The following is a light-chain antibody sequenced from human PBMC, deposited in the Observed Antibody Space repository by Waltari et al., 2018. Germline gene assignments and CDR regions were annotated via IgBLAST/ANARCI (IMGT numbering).Light chain of an antibody. J-gene: IGKJ4*01. CDR3: QQYYTTPRT. Sequence: SVLYSSNNRNYLTWYQQKPGQPPKLLIYWASIRESGVPDRFSGSGSGTDFTLTISSLQAGDVAVYYCQQYYTTPRTFGGGTKVEIK. V-gene: IGKV4-1*01. CDR1: SVLYSSNNRNY. CDR2: WAS.